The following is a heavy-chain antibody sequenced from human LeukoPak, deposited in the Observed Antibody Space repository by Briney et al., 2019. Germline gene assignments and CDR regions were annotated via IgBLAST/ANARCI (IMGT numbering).Heavy chain of an antibody. CDR2: INNDGGST. CDR1: GFIFSSYA. CDR3: AANPYGGEWGSMDV. D-gene: IGHD2-21*01. Sequence: PGGSLRLSCSASGFIFSSYALHWVRQAPGKGLEYVSGINNDGGSTYYADSVKGRFTISRDNSENTLYFQMSSLRPEDTAVYYCAANPYGGEWGSMDVWGQGTTVTVSS. V-gene: IGHV3-64*05. J-gene: IGHJ6*02.